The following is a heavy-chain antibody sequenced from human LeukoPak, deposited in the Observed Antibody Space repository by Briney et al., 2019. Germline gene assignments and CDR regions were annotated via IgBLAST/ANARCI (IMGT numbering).Heavy chain of an antibody. CDR2: IMPVFGTT. V-gene: IGHV1-69*13. Sequence: SVKVSFKASGYTFKLFALSWVRQAPGQGLGWMGGIMPVFGTTTYAQKARDRVTITADASTSTSYMALSGLTSDDTAVYYCARSGGTYPYYFDYWGQGVLVTVSS. CDR3: ARSGGTYPYYFDY. CDR1: GYTFKLFA. J-gene: IGHJ4*02.